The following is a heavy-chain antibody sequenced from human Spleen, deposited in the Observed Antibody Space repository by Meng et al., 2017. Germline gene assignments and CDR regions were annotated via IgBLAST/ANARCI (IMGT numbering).Heavy chain of an antibody. V-gene: IGHV7-4-1*02. CDR3: ARHRSSSWSDY. CDR2: INTYNGNP. Sequence: QVQQGQSGSELKKPGASVKVSCKASGYSFTAYAMAWVRQVPGKGLEWMGWINTYNGNPTYAQDFTGRFVFSLDTSVSTAYLQISGLKAEDTAVYYCARHRSSSWSDYWGQGTLVTVSS. D-gene: IGHD6-13*01. CDR1: GYSFTAYA. J-gene: IGHJ4*02.